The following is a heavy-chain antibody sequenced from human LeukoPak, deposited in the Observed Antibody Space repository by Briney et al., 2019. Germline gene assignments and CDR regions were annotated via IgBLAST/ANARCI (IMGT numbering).Heavy chain of an antibody. Sequence: GGSLRLSCAASGFTFSSYSMNWVRQAPGKGLEWVSSISSSSSYIYYADSVKGRFTISRDSAKNSLYLQMNSLRAEDTAVYYCARVKYSSSWYRGLAFDIWGQGTMVTVSS. D-gene: IGHD6-13*01. CDR3: ARVKYSSSWYRGLAFDI. J-gene: IGHJ3*02. CDR1: GFTFSSYS. CDR2: ISSSSSYI. V-gene: IGHV3-21*01.